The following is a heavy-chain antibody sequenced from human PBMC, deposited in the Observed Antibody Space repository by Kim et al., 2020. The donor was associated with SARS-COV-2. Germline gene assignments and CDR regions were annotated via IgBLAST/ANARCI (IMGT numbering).Heavy chain of an antibody. CDR3: AKEFGSPTYYYDSSGYYYGFLEDY. Sequence: GGSLRLSCAASGFTFSSYAMSWVRQAPGKGLEWVSAISGSGGSTYYADSVKGRFTISRDNSKNTLYLQMNSLRAEDTAVYYCAKEFGSPTYYYDSSGYYYGFLEDYWGQGTLVTVSS. J-gene: IGHJ4*02. CDR2: ISGSGGST. V-gene: IGHV3-23*01. CDR1: GFTFSSYA. D-gene: IGHD3-22*01.